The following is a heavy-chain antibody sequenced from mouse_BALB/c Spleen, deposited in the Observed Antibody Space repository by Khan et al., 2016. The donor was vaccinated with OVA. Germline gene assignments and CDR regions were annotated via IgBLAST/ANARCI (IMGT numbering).Heavy chain of an antibody. V-gene: IGHV5-6*01. D-gene: IGHD1-1*01. J-gene: IGHJ3*01. CDR2: VSTGGGYT. CDR3: ARLAYYYDSKGFAY. CDR1: GFTFSTYG. Sequence: EVELVESGGDLVKPGGSLKLSCAASGFTFSTYGMSWVRQTPDKRLEWVAHVSTGGGYTYYPDSVKGQFTISRDNATNTLYMQMSSLKSEDTAMFYCARLAYYYDSKGFAYWGQGTLVTVSA.